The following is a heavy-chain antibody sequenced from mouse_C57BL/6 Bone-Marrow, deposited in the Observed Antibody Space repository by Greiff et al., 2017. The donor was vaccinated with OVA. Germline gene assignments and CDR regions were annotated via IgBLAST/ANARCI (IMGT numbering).Heavy chain of an antibody. CDR3: ARHGDGYYGYAMDY. J-gene: IGHJ4*01. CDR2: ISNLAYSI. CDR1: GFTFSDYG. V-gene: IGHV5-15*01. Sequence: EVQGVESGGGLVQPGGSLKLSCAASGFTFSDYGMAWVRQAPRKGPEWVAFISNLAYSIYYADTVTGRFTISRENAKNTLYLEMSSLRSEDTAMYYCARHGDGYYGYAMDYWGQGTSVTVSS. D-gene: IGHD2-3*01.